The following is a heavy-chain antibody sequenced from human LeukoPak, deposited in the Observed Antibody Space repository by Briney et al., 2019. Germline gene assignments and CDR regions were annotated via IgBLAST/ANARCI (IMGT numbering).Heavy chain of an antibody. V-gene: IGHV4-61*01. CDR1: GGSVSSGSYY. CDR2: IYYTGST. J-gene: IGHJ4*02. D-gene: IGHD3-9*01. Sequence: KASETLSLTCTVSGGSVSSGSYYWSWIRQPPGKGLEWIGSIYYTGSTNYNPSLKNRVTISVDTSKIQFSLRLRSVTPADTAQYYCARAPYFDNLTGYRKPYYFDYWGQGTLVTVSS. CDR3: ARAPYFDNLTGYRKPYYFDY.